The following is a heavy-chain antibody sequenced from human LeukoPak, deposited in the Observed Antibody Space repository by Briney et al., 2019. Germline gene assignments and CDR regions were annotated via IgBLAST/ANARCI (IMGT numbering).Heavy chain of an antibody. Sequence: GASVKVSCKASGYTFTSYGISWVRQAPGQGLEWMGWISAYNGNTKYAQKLQSRVTMTTDTSTSTAYMELRSLRSDDTAVYYCASSKWSAGGDYYHYMDVWGKGTTVTVSS. J-gene: IGHJ6*03. CDR2: ISAYNGNT. CDR3: ASSKWSAGGDYYHYMDV. D-gene: IGHD6-13*01. CDR1: GYTFTSYG. V-gene: IGHV1-18*01.